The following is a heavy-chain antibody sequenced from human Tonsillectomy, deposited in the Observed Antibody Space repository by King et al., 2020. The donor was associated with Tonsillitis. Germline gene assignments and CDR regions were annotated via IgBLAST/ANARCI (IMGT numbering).Heavy chain of an antibody. CDR1: GGTFSSFS. V-gene: IGHV1-69*12. CDR2: GIPLFGTA. Sequence: QLVQSWAEVKKPGASVKVSCKASGGTFSSFSISWGRQGPGQGVEWVGGGIPLFGTAKYAPKFQGRVTITADESTSTAYMELSSLRSEDTAVYYCARDHRAGENTREDWFDPWGQGTLVTVSS. D-gene: IGHD1-14*01. CDR3: ARDHRAGENTREDWFDP. J-gene: IGHJ5*02.